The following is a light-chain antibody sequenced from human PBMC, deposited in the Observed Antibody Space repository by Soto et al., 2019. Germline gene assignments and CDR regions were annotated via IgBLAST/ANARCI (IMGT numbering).Light chain of an antibody. CDR3: QQYGSSPQT. J-gene: IGKJ1*01. V-gene: IGKV3-20*01. CDR2: GAS. Sequence: EIVLTQSPGTLSLSPGERPTLSCRASQSVSSSLLAWYQHKPGQAPRLLIYGASDRATGIPDRFTGSGSGTDLTLTISKLEAEDFAVYFCQQYGSSPQTFGQGTKVDI. CDR1: QSVSSSL.